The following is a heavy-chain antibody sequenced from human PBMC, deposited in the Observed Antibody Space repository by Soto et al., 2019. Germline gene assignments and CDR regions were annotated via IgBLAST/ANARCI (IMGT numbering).Heavy chain of an antibody. CDR1: GFTFSSYS. V-gene: IGHV3-23*01. CDR3: AKKYCSGSNCSRPCFDY. CDR2: ITGGGDGT. J-gene: IGHJ4*01. Sequence: EVQLLESGGDLGQPGGSLRLSCAASGFTFSSYSMFWVRQAPGRGLEWVSTITGGGDGTSYAVSVKGRFTVSRDNSKNTLFLQMDSLRAEDTAVYYCAKKYCSGSNCSRPCFDYWGHGTLVTVSS. D-gene: IGHD2-15*01.